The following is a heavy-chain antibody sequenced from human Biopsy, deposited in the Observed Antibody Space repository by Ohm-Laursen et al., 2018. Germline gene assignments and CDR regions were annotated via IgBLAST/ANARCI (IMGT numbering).Heavy chain of an antibody. D-gene: IGHD5/OR15-5a*01. CDR1: GYDFLDFH. Sequence: ASVKASCNASGYDFLDFHIHWVRQVPGQGLEWIGHINPHTGVTKYAQKFLDRITITGDTSISTAYMDLSRLTSADTGIYYCARPSGRVSTIGFDPWGQGTLVIVSS. CDR3: ARPSGRVSTIGFDP. CDR2: INPHTGVT. V-gene: IGHV1-2*05. J-gene: IGHJ5*02.